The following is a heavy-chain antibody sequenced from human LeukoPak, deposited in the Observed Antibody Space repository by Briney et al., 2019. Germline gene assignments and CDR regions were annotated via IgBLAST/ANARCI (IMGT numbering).Heavy chain of an antibody. D-gene: IGHD3-22*01. CDR2: ISTYNGNT. CDR1: GYTFTNYG. Sequence: ASVKVSCKASGYTFTNYGISWVRQPPGQRLEWMGWISTYNGNTNYAQKLQGRVTMTTDTSTSTVYMELRSLRSDDTAVYYCARDHYYDSSGLIGYWGQGTLVTVSS. J-gene: IGHJ4*02. V-gene: IGHV1-18*01. CDR3: ARDHYYDSSGLIGY.